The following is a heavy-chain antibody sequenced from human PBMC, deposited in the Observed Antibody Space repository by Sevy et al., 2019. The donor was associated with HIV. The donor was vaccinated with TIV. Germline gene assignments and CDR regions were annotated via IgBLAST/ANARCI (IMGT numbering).Heavy chain of an antibody. D-gene: IGHD3-22*01. J-gene: IGHJ4*02. V-gene: IGHV3-30*04. CDR3: ARGQYFESSGYPWYFDF. CDR1: GVSFKTDA. CDR2: ISSNGRTK. Sequence: GGSLRLSCTASGVSFKTDAIHWVRQAPGKGLEWVAVISSNGRTKDYADSAKGRFTISRDNSKNTVYLQMNSLRPEDTSFYYCARGQYFESSGYPWYFDFWGQRTMVTVSS.